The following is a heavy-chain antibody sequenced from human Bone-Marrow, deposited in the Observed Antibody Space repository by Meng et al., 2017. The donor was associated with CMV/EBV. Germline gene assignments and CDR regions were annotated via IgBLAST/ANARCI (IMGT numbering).Heavy chain of an antibody. D-gene: IGHD5-24*01. CDR2: ITGSGQTT. CDR3: AKSHYDGYNPQEDYFDY. J-gene: IGHJ4*02. Sequence: GESLKISCATSGFTFSSYAMSWVRQAPGKGLEWVSSITGSGQTTYYADSVKGRFTVSRENSRNTLYLQMNSLRVEDTAIYYCAKSHYDGYNPQEDYFDYWGQGTLVTVSS. V-gene: IGHV3-23*01. CDR1: GFTFSSYA.